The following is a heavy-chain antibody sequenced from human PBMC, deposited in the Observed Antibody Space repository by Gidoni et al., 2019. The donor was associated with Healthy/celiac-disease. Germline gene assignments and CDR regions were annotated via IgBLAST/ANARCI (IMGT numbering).Heavy chain of an antibody. CDR1: GFTVSSSY. CDR3: ARDRYYDSSGYYYVDAFDI. D-gene: IGHD3-22*01. Sequence: EVQLVESGGGLVQPGGSLRLSCAASGFTVSSSYMSWVRQAPGKGLEWVSVIYSGGSTYYADSVKGRFTISRDNSKNTLYLQMNSLRAEDTAVYYCARDRYYDSSGYYYVDAFDIWGQGTMVTVSS. V-gene: IGHV3-66*01. CDR2: IYSGGST. J-gene: IGHJ3*02.